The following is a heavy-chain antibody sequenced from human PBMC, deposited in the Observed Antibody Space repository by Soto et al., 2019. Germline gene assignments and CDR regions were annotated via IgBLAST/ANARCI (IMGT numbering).Heavy chain of an antibody. Sequence: QVQLVQSGAEVKKPGASVKVSCKASGYTFATYAMHWVRQAPGHRLEWMGWINAANGNTKYSQKFQGRVTSTRDTSATTAYMELSSLRSEDTAVYFCARGLGSSGDTWGQGTLVTVSS. CDR2: INAANGNT. J-gene: IGHJ5*02. V-gene: IGHV1-3*01. D-gene: IGHD2-21*01. CDR3: ARGLGSSGDT. CDR1: GYTFATYA.